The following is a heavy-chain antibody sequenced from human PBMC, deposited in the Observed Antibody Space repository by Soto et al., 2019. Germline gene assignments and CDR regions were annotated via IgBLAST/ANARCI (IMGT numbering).Heavy chain of an antibody. CDR3: ARVSFGELAAFDV. CDR1: GFTFSSYE. CDR2: ITSSGTTK. Sequence: EVQLVESGGGLIQPGRSLRLSCAASGFTFSSYEMNWVRQAPGKGLEWVSYITSSGTTKYYADSVKGQFTISRDNTKNSIYLQMYSLRAEDTAIYYCARVSFGELAAFDVWGQGTMVTVSS. V-gene: IGHV3-48*03. D-gene: IGHD3-10*01. J-gene: IGHJ3*01.